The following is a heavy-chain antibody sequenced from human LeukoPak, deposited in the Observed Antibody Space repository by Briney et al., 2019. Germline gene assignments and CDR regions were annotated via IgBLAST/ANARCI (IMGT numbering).Heavy chain of an antibody. D-gene: IGHD6-13*01. J-gene: IGHJ6*03. CDR3: ARDLGQQLVYYYYYMDV. CDR1: GGSISSYY. Sequence: SETLSLTCTVSGGSISSYYWSWIRQPAGKGLEWIGRIYTSGSTNYNPSLKSRVTMSVDTSKNQFSLKLSSVTAADTAVYYCARDLGQQLVYYYYYMDVWGKGTTATVSS. V-gene: IGHV4-4*07. CDR2: IYTSGST.